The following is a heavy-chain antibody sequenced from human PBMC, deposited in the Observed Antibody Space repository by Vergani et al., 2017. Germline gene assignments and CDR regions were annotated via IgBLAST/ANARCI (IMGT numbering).Heavy chain of an antibody. D-gene: IGHD5-12*01. Sequence: QGQLVESGGGIVPPGRSLKLSCVASRSTFKTYGMHWVRQAPGKGLEWVGLIYYDGSNAYYADSVKGRFTISRDNSKNTLYLQMSSLRADDTALYYCARGGGYSGYDSFDYWGQGTLVTVSS. V-gene: IGHV3-33*01. CDR1: RSTFKTYG. CDR3: ARGGGYSGYDSFDY. J-gene: IGHJ4*02. CDR2: IYYDGSNA.